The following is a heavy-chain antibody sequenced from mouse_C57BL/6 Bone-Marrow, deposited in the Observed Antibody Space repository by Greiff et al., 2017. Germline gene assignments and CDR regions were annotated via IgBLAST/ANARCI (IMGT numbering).Heavy chain of an antibody. J-gene: IGHJ3*01. CDR1: GFNIKDDY. V-gene: IGHV14-4*01. Sequence: EVQLQQSGAELVRPGASVKLSCTASGFNIKDDYMHWVKQRPEQGLEWIGWIDPENGGTEYASKFQGKAIITADTSSNTAYLKISSLTSEDTAVYYCTPDYEDAAGFAYWGQGTLVTVSA. CDR3: TPDYEDAAGFAY. CDR2: IDPENGGT. D-gene: IGHD2-4*01.